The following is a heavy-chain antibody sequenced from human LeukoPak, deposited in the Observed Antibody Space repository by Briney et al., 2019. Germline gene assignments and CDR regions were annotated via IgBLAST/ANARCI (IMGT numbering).Heavy chain of an antibody. Sequence: KPSETLSLTCGVYGGSFSGYHWTWIRLRPGKGLDWIGDIDHSGSAHYNPSLKSRVTMSVDTSKNQFSLKLSSVTAADTAVYYCARVRSSSWYDYWGQGTLVTVSS. CDR2: IDHSGSA. J-gene: IGHJ4*02. D-gene: IGHD6-13*01. V-gene: IGHV4-34*01. CDR3: ARVRSSSWYDY. CDR1: GGSFSGYH.